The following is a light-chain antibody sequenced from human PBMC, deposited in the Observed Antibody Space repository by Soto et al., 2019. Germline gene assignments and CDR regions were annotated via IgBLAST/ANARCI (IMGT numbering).Light chain of an antibody. CDR2: GNS. CDR3: QSYDTSLSGFVV. CDR1: NSNIGAGYD. V-gene: IGLV1-40*01. Sequence: QSVLTQPPSVSGAPGQRVTISCTGSNSNIGAGYDVHWYQQLPGTAPKLLIYGNSNRPSGVPDRFSGSKSGTSASLAITGLQAEDAADYSCQSYDTSLSGFVVFGGGTKLTVL. J-gene: IGLJ2*01.